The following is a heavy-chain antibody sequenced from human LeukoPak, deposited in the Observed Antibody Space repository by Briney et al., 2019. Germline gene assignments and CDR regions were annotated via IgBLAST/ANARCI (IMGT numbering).Heavy chain of an antibody. Sequence: GGSLRLSCAASGFTFSSYWMSWVRQAPGQGLEWVANIKQDGSEKYYVNSVKGRFTISRDNAKNSLYLQMNSLRAEDTAVYYCASLYYDILTGYDYYGMDVWAKGTTVTVSS. CDR1: GFTFSSYW. J-gene: IGHJ6*04. CDR2: IKQDGSEK. D-gene: IGHD3-9*01. CDR3: ASLYYDILTGYDYYGMDV. V-gene: IGHV3-7*03.